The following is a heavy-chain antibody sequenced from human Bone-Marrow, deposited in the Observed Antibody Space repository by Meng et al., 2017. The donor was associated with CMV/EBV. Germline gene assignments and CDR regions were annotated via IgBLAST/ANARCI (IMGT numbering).Heavy chain of an antibody. J-gene: IGHJ6*02. CDR1: GFTFTSYS. CDR2: ISYDGSNK. V-gene: IGHV3-30-3*01. Sequence: GESLKISCAASGFTFTSYSMHWVRQAPGKGLEWVGLISYDGSNKKYADSVKGRFTISRDNSKNTLFLQMNSLKTEDTAVYYCTTDGSGSYLSARYYYGMDVWGQGTTVTVSS. CDR3: TTDGSGSYLSARYYYGMDV. D-gene: IGHD1-26*01.